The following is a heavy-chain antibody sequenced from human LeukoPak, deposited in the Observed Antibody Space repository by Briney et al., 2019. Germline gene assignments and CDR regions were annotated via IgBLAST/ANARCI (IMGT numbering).Heavy chain of an antibody. CDR3: AKDGYSSSFNWFDP. CDR2: ISGSGGST. Sequence: GGSLRLSCAASGFSFNNYAMSWVRQAPGKGLEWVSAISGSGGSTYYADSVKGRFTISRDNSKNTLYLQMNSLRAEDTAVYYCAKDGYSSSFNWFDPWGQGTLVTVSS. D-gene: IGHD6-13*01. J-gene: IGHJ5*02. CDR1: GFSFNNYA. V-gene: IGHV3-23*01.